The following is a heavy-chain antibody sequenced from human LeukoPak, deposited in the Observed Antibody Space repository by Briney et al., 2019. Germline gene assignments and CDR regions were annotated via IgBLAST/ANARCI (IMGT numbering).Heavy chain of an antibody. CDR1: GGSISSGSYY. J-gene: IGHJ4*02. CDR3: ARHCCKGQLQDY. Sequence: PSETLSLTCTVSGGSISSGSYYWGWIRQPPGKGLEWIGSVYYSGSTYYNPSLKSRVTISVDTSKNQFSLKLSSVNAADTAVYYCARHCCKGQLQDYWGQGTLVTVSS. V-gene: IGHV4-39*01. D-gene: IGHD2/OR15-2a*01. CDR2: VYYSGST.